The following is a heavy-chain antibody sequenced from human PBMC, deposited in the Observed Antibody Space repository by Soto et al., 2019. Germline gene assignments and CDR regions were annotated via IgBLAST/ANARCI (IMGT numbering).Heavy chain of an antibody. CDR1: GYTFSDYF. D-gene: IGHD3-22*01. CDR2: INPKSGGT. CDR3: VKTYDGSGQPSHYFDP. Sequence: QVQLVQSGAEVKKPGASVKVSCEASGYTFSDYFIHWVRQAPGQGLEWMGWINPKSGGTNYAQVFRGRITTTRDTYISTAYMDLSGLRSDDTATYYCVKTYDGSGQPSHYFDPWGQGTPVTVSS. V-gene: IGHV1-2*02. J-gene: IGHJ5*02.